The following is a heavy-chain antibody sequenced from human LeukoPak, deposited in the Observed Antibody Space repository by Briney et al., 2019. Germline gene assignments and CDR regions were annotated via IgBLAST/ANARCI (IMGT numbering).Heavy chain of an antibody. CDR2: ISGSGGST. Sequence: PGGSLRLSCAASGFTFSSYAMSWVRQAPGKGLEWVSAISGSGGSTYYADSVKGRFTISRDNSKNTPYLQMNSLRAEDTAVYYCAKLGIAGTTFYDYWGQGTLVTVSS. CDR1: GFTFSSYA. D-gene: IGHD1-20*01. V-gene: IGHV3-23*01. J-gene: IGHJ4*02. CDR3: AKLGIAGTTFYDY.